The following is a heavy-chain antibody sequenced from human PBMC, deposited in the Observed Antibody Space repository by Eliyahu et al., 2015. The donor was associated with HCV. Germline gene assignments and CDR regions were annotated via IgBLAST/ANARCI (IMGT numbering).Heavy chain of an antibody. D-gene: IGHD1-1*01. CDR2: INHGHANT. V-gene: IGHV1-3*01. CDR1: GYTFTTYS. CDR3: ARGYPFGNFFDP. Sequence: QVQLVQSGAEVKKPGASVKVSCKASGYTFTTYSIHWVRQAPGQSLEWMGWINHGHANTMYSQNFQDRVTFTRDTSATTVYMDLSSLRSEDTAVYYCARGYPFGNFFDPWGQGTLVTVSS. J-gene: IGHJ5*02.